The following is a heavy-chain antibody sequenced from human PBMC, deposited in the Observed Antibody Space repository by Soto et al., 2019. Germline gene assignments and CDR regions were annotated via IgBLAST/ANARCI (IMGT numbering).Heavy chain of an antibody. D-gene: IGHD3-3*01. CDR3: AAAPLLRFLEWYFIEGFDP. V-gene: IGHV1-58*01. J-gene: IGHJ5*02. CDR2: IVVGSGNT. Sequence: ASVKVSCKASGFTFTSSAVQWVRQARGQRLEWIRWIVVGSGNTNYAQKFQERVTITRDMSTSTAYMELSSLRSEDTAVYYCAAAPLLRFLEWYFIEGFDPWGQGTLVTVSS. CDR1: GFTFTSSA.